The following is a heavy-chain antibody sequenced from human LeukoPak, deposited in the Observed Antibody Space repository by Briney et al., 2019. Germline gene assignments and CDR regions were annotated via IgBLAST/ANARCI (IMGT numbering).Heavy chain of an antibody. V-gene: IGHV3-7*01. J-gene: IGHJ4*02. Sequence: GGSLRLSCVASGFTYNTYWMSWIRQAPGKGLEWVANIKEDENEKHYGDSVRGRFIISRDNAQNSMYLQMNNLGAEDTALYYCTTAAPYGSGSRDYWGRGTLVTVSS. CDR2: IKEDENEK. D-gene: IGHD3-10*01. CDR1: GFTYNTYW. CDR3: TTAAPYGSGSRDY.